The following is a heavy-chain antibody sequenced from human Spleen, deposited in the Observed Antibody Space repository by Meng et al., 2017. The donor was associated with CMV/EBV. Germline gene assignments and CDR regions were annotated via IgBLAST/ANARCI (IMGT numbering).Heavy chain of an antibody. CDR3: ARVTVATNCSSTSCYYYYYGMDV. CDR1: GDTFSRYA. D-gene: IGHD2-2*01. CDR2: IIPIFGTA. Sequence: SVKVSCKASGDTFSRYAISWVRQAPGQGLEWMGGIIPIFGTANYAQKFQGRVTIITDESTSTAYMELSSLRSEDTAVYYCARVTVATNCSSTSCYYYYYGMDVWGQGTTVTVSS. J-gene: IGHJ6*02. V-gene: IGHV1-69*05.